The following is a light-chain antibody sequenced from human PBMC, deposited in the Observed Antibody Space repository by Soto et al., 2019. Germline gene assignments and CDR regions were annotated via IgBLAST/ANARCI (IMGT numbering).Light chain of an antibody. Sequence: EIVLTQSPGTLSLSPGERATLSCRASQSVSSSYLAWYQQKPGQAPRLLIYGASSRATGIPDRFSGSGCGTAFTLTISRLETDDFAGYYCQQYGSSPLYTFGQGTKLEIK. CDR3: QQYGSSPLYT. J-gene: IGKJ2*01. CDR2: GAS. V-gene: IGKV3-20*01. CDR1: QSVSSSY.